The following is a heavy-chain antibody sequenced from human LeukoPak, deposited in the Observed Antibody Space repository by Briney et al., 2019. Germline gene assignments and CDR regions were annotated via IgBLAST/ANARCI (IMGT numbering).Heavy chain of an antibody. J-gene: IGHJ3*02. Sequence: PGGSLRLSCAASGFTFSSYGMHWVRQAPGKGLEWVAVISYDGSNKYYADSVKGRFTISRDNSKNTLYLQMNSLRAEGTAVYYCAKAGEGEAFDIWGQGTMVTVSS. CDR1: GFTFSSYG. V-gene: IGHV3-30*18. D-gene: IGHD3-10*01. CDR3: AKAGEGEAFDI. CDR2: ISYDGSNK.